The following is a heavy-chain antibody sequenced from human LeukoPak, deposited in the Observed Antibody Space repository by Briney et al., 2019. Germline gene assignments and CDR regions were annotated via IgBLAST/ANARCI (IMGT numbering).Heavy chain of an antibody. J-gene: IGHJ4*02. CDR3: ARSGGCGSYFGIGDY. V-gene: IGHV1-69*13. Sequence: ASVKVSCKASGCTFTSYGFSWVRQPPGQGLEWMGGIITIFGTANYSQTFPGRGTFTADESTSTAYMELSSLRSEDTAVYYCARSGGCGSYFGIGDYWGQGTLVTVS. D-gene: IGHD3-16*01. CDR2: IITIFGTA. CDR1: GCTFTSYG.